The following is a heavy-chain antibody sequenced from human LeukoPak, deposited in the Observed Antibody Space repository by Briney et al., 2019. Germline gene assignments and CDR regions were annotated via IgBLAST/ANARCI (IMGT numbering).Heavy chain of an antibody. CDR2: INHSGST. D-gene: IGHD3-9*01. CDR3: ATLDILTGVDF. CDR1: GGSFSAYY. Sequence: SETLSLTCAVYGGSFSAYYWSWIRQPPGKGLEWIGEINHSGSTNYNPSLKSRVTISVDTSKDQFSLKLSSVTAADTAVYYCATLDILTGVDFWGQGTLVTVSS. J-gene: IGHJ4*02. V-gene: IGHV4-34*01.